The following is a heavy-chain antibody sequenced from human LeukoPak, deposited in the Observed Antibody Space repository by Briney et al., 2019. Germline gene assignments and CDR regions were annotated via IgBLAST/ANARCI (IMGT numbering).Heavy chain of an antibody. D-gene: IGHD3-22*01. Sequence: SETLSLTCTVSGGSISSYYWSWIRQPPGKGLEWIGYIYYSGSTNYNPSLKSRVTISVDTSKNQFSLKLGSVTAADTAVYYCARGGYYYDSSGLDYWGQGTLVTVSS. CDR1: GGSISSYY. J-gene: IGHJ4*02. CDR3: ARGGYYYDSSGLDY. V-gene: IGHV4-59*01. CDR2: IYYSGST.